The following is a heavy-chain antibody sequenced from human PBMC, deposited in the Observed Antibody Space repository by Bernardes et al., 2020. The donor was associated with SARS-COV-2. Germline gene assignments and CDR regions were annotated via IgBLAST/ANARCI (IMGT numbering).Heavy chain of an antibody. CDR1: GFTFSSYS. J-gene: IGHJ3*02. V-gene: IGHV3-21*01. CDR3: ARDQKGSYQLLYANAFDI. CDR2: ITRYSSYI. Sequence: GGSLRLSCAASGFTFSSYSMNWFRQAPGNVLELVSSITRYSSYIYYADSVKGRFTISRDNAKNSLFLKMNSLRAEDTAVYYCARDQKGSYQLLYANAFDIWGQGTMVTVSS. D-gene: IGHD2-2*02.